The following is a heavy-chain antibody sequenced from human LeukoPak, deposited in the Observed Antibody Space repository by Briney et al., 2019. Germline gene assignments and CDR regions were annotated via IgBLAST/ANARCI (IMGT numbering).Heavy chain of an antibody. CDR3: ATVNTLDF. CDR1: GSTFSNYA. CDR2: ISDSGDNT. V-gene: IGHV3-23*01. Sequence: PGGSPRLPCAASGSTFSNYAMSWVRQTPGKGLEWVSGISDSGDNTYYADSVKGRFTISRDNSKNTLFLQMNSLRAEDTATYYCATVNTLDFWGQGTLVTVSS. J-gene: IGHJ4*02.